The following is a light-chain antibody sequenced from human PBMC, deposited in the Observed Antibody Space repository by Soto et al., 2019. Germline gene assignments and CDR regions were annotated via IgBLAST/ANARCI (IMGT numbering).Light chain of an antibody. Sequence: EIVMTQSPGTLSMSPGERATLSFRASQSVGSNLAWYQQKPGQAPRLLIYGASTRATGIPARFSGSGSGTEFTLTISSLQSEDFAIYYCQQYSNWPTFGQGTKVDIK. CDR1: QSVGSN. J-gene: IGKJ1*01. CDR2: GAS. V-gene: IGKV3-15*01. CDR3: QQYSNWPT.